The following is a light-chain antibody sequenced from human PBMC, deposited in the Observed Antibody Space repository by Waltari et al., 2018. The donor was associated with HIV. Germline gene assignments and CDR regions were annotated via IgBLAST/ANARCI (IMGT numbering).Light chain of an antibody. Sequence: EIVLTQSPGTLSLSPGERATLPCRASQSVSSSYLAWYQQKPGPAPRLLIYGASSRATGIPDRFSGSGSGTDFTLTISRLEPDDFAVYYCQQYGSPPYTFGQGTKLEIK. CDR1: QSVSSSY. V-gene: IGKV3-20*01. CDR2: GAS. J-gene: IGKJ2*01. CDR3: QQYGSPPYT.